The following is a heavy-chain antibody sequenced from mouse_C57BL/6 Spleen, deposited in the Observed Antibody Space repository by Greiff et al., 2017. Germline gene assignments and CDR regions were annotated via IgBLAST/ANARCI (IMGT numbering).Heavy chain of an antibody. CDR2: IDPENGDT. CDR3: TRDYDEYAMGC. D-gene: IGHD2-4*01. V-gene: IGHV14-4*01. CDR1: GFNIKDDS. Sequence: EVQLQQSGAELVRPGASVKLSCTASGFNIKDDSMHWVKQRPEQGLEWIGWIDPENGDTEYASKFQGKATITADTSSNTAYLQLSSLTSEDTAVDYCTRDYDEYAMGCWGQGTSVNGS. J-gene: IGHJ4*01.